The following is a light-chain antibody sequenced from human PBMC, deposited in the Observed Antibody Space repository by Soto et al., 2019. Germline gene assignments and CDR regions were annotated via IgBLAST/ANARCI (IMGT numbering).Light chain of an antibody. CDR3: SSYTSSGTWV. V-gene: IGLV2-18*02. CDR2: QVS. Sequence: QSVLTQPPSVSGSPGQSVTISCTGTSSDVGSYNRVSWYQQPPGTAPKLMICQVSNRPSGVPDGFSGSKSGNTASLTISGLQAEDEADYYCSSYTSSGTWVFGGGTKVTVL. CDR1: SSDVGSYNR. J-gene: IGLJ3*02.